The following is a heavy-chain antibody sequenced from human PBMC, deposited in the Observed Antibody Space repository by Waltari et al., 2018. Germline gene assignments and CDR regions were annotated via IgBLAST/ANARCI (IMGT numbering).Heavy chain of an antibody. CDR1: GGSISSGSYY. CDR3: ARDSGQQQLHWYFDL. V-gene: IGHV4-61*09. Sequence: QVQLQESGTGLVKPSQTLSLTCTVSGGSISSGSYYWSWIRQPAGKGLEWIGYIYTSGITNYTPSLKSRVTISVDPSKNQFSLKLSSVTAADTAVYYCARDSGQQQLHWYFDLWGRGTLVTVSS. J-gene: IGHJ2*01. CDR2: IYTSGIT. D-gene: IGHD6-13*01.